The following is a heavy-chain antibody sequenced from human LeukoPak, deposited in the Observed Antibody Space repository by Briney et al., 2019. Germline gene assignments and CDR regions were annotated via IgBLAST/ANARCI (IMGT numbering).Heavy chain of an antibody. CDR3: ARDLAGRGWELVYWLDP. Sequence: SETLSLTCIASGGSISSYYWSWIRQLAGKGLEWIGCIYTSGSTNYNPSFKSRVTMLVDTSKNQFALKLSSVTAADTAVYYCARDLAGRGWELVYWLDPWGQGTLVTVSS. CDR1: GGSISSYY. CDR2: IYTSGST. V-gene: IGHV4-4*07. D-gene: IGHD1-26*01. J-gene: IGHJ5*02.